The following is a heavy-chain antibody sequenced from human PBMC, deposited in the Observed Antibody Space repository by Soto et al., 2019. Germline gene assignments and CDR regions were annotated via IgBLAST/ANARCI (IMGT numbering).Heavy chain of an antibody. CDR2: IYYSGST. J-gene: IGHJ4*02. CDR3: ARRYGAAADF. CDR1: GGSISSYY. D-gene: IGHD6-13*01. V-gene: IGHV4-59*08. Sequence: QVQLQESGPGLVKPSETLSLTCTVSGGSISSYYWNWNRQPPGKGLEWIGYIYYSGSTNYNPSLKTRVTISVDTSKNQFSLKLSSVTAADTAVYYCARRYGAAADFWGQGILVTVSS.